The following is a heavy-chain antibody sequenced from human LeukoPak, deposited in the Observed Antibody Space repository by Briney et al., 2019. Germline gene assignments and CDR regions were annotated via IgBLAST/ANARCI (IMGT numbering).Heavy chain of an antibody. D-gene: IGHD2-15*01. CDR3: AKTHGSLLLH. J-gene: IGHJ1*01. CDR2: ISGSGGST. Sequence: GGSLRLSCAASGFSFSSYEMNWVRQAPGKGLEWVSAISGSGGSTYYADSVKGRFTISRDNSKNTLYLQMNSLRAEDTAVYYCAKTHGSLLLHWGQGTLVTVSS. CDR1: GFSFSSYE. V-gene: IGHV3-23*01.